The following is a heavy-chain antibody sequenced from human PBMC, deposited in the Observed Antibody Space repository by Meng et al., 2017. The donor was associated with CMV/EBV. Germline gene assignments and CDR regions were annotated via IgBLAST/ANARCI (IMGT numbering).Heavy chain of an antibody. CDR1: GGSISSGDYY. V-gene: IGHV4-30-4*08. CDR2: IYYSGST. Sequence: QQQDSVPGLVKPSQTLSLTLTVSGGSISSGDYYWSWIRQSPGKGLEWIGYIYYSGSTYYNPSLKSRVTISVDTSKNQFSLKLSSVTAADTAVYYCARVTSRVAGAFDYWGQGTLVTVSS. D-gene: IGHD1-14*01. CDR3: ARVTSRVAGAFDY. J-gene: IGHJ4*02.